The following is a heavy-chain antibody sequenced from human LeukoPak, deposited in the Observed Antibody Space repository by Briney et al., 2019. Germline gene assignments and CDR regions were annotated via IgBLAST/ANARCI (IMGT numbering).Heavy chain of an antibody. CDR3: AGYGSSWFDY. V-gene: IGHV4-59*01. Sequence: SETLSLTCTVSGGSISGYYWNWIRQPPGKGLEWIGYVYYSGSTNYDPSLKSRVTISVDTSKNQFSLRLSSVTAADTAVYYCAGYGSSWFDYWGQGTLVTVSS. D-gene: IGHD6-13*01. J-gene: IGHJ4*02. CDR2: VYYSGST. CDR1: GGSISGYY.